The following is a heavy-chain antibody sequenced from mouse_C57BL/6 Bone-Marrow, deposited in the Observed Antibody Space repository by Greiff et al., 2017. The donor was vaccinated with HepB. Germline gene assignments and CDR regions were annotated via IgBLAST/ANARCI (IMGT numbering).Heavy chain of an antibody. J-gene: IGHJ2*01. Sequence: LQQSGGGLVQPGGSMKLSCVASGFTFSNYWMNWVRQSPEKGLEWVAQIRLKSDNYATHYAESVKGRFTISRDDSKSSVYLQMNNLRAEDTGIYYCTENYGSSHYFDYWGQGTTLTVSS. CDR2: IRLKSDNYAT. V-gene: IGHV6-3*01. CDR3: TENYGSSHYFDY. CDR1: GFTFSNYW. D-gene: IGHD1-1*01.